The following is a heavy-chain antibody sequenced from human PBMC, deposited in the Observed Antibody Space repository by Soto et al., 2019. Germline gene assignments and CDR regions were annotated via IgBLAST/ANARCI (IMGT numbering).Heavy chain of an antibody. D-gene: IGHD3-10*01. CDR3: ARRSVTMVRGVITLGYYFDY. CDR1: GGSFSGDY. J-gene: IGHJ4*02. V-gene: IGHV4-34*01. CDR2: INHSGST. Sequence: SENLSLTCAVYGGSFSGDYWSWIRQPPGKGLEWIGEINHSGSTNYNPSLKSRVTISVDTSKNQFSLKLSSVTAADTAVYYCARRSVTMVRGVITLGYYFDYWGQGTLVTVSS.